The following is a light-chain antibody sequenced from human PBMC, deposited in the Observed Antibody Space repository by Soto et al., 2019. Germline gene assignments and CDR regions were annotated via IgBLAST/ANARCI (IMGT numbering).Light chain of an antibody. CDR1: QSINSNY. CDR2: GAS. Sequence: EIVLTQSPGTLSLSPGERATLSCRASQSINSNYLAWYQQRPGQSPSLLIYGASSRATGIPDRFSGSGSGTVFTLTISRLEPEDFAVYYCQQYGSSPETFGQGTKVEIK. CDR3: QQYGSSPET. V-gene: IGKV3-20*01. J-gene: IGKJ1*01.